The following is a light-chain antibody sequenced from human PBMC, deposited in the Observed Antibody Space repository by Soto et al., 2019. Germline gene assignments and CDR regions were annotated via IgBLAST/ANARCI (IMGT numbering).Light chain of an antibody. CDR1: QSVDNY. CDR3: QQTYSIPWT. J-gene: IGKJ1*01. V-gene: IGKV1-39*01. CDR2: VAS. Sequence: DIPMTQSPSSLSVFVGDRLTITCRASQSVDNYLNWYQHKPGKAPKLLISVASTLQTGVPSRFSGSGSGTDFTLTISSLQPEDFATYYCQQTYSIPWTFGQGTKVEI.